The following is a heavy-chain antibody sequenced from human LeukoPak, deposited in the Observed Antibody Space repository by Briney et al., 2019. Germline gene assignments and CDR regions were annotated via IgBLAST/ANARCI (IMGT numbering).Heavy chain of an antibody. J-gene: IGHJ3*02. CDR3: ARITDRTIFGEIMHGFDI. D-gene: IGHD3-3*01. Sequence: KPSQTLSLTCTVSGGSITSGDYYWSWIRQPPGKGLEWIGYIYYSGSTNYNPSLKSRVTISVDTSKNQFSLKLSSVTAADTAAYYCARITDRTIFGEIMHGFDIWGQGTPVTVSS. CDR1: GGSITSGDYY. V-gene: IGHV4-61*08. CDR2: IYYSGST.